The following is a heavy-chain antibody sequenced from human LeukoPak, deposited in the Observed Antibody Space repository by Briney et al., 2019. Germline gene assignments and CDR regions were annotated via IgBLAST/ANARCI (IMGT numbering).Heavy chain of an antibody. V-gene: IGHV4-4*02. CDR2: IHHSGST. CDR3: ARAPLSGTYYTDAFDI. J-gene: IGHJ3*02. D-gene: IGHD1-26*01. Sequence: PSETLSLTCAVSGGSISTNNWWTWVRQPPGKGLEWIGEIHHSGSTDYNPSLKSRVTISPDKSKNQFSLTLTSVTAADTAVYFCARAPLSGTYYTDAFDIWGQGTMVTVSS. CDR1: GGSISTNNW.